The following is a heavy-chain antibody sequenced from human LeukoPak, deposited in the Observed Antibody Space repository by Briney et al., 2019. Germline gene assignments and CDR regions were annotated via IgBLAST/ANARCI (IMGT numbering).Heavy chain of an antibody. D-gene: IGHD2-15*01. CDR3: ARICSGGNCYFPSI. CDR1: GFSFRSYA. V-gene: IGHV3-30-3*01. J-gene: IGHJ3*02. Sequence: GRSLRLSCTASGFSFRSYAMYWVRQAPGKGLEWVSIISYDGSNEHYADSVKGRFTISRDTSKNTLYLQMNSLRAEETAVYYCARICSGGNCYFPSIWGKGTMVTVSS. CDR2: ISYDGSNE.